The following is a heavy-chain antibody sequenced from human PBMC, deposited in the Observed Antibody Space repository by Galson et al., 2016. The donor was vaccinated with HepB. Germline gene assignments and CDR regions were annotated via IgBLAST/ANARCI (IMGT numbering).Heavy chain of an antibody. CDR3: ARPMIVVDAFDI. V-gene: IGHV4-39*01. CDR1: GVSINGSTYY. D-gene: IGHD3-22*01. Sequence: SETLSLTCSVSGVSINGSTYYWAWIRRPPGKGLEWIGNIYHTGNTYHNPSLKNRVTISVDTSKNQFFLKLSSVIAADTAIYYCARPMIVVDAFDIWGQGTMVAVSS. J-gene: IGHJ3*02. CDR2: IYHTGNT.